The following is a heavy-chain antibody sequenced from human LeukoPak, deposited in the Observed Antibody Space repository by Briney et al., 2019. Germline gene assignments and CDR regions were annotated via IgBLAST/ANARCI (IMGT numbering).Heavy chain of an antibody. D-gene: IGHD3-3*01. CDR3: ARVTRGESRRRFLEWLPDYYYYYGMDV. J-gene: IGHJ6*02. CDR1: GFTFSSYG. CDR2: ISYDGSNK. V-gene: IGHV3-30*03. Sequence: PGGSLRLSCAASGFTFSSYGMHWVRQAPGKGLEWVAVISYDGSNKYYADSVKGRFTISRDNAKNTLYLQMNSLRAEDTAVYYCARVTRGESRRRFLEWLPDYYYYYGMDVWGQGTTVTVSS.